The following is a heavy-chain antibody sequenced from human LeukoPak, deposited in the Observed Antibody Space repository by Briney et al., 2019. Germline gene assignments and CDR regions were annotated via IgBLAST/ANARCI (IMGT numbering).Heavy chain of an antibody. Sequence: GGSLRLSCAASGFTFSSYGMHWVRQAPGKGLEWVAVISYDGSNKYYADSVKGRFTISRDNSKNTLYLQMNSLRAEDTAVYYSAKDRLALRLWTYSWIQLWSPSGFDYWGQGTLVTVSS. CDR2: ISYDGSNK. D-gene: IGHD5-18*01. CDR3: AKDRLALRLWTYSWIQLWSPSGFDY. CDR1: GFTFSSYG. V-gene: IGHV3-30*18. J-gene: IGHJ4*02.